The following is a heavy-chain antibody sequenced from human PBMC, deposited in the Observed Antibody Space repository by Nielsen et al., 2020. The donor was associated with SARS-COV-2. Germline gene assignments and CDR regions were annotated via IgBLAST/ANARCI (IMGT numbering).Heavy chain of an antibody. Sequence: GSLRLSCKGSGYSFTSYWIGWVRQMPGKGLEWMGIIYPGDSDTRYSPSFQGQVTISADKSISTAYLQWSSLKASDTAMYYCARHEDEDSYGLLDYWGQGTLVTVSS. CDR3: ARHEDEDSYGLLDY. V-gene: IGHV5-51*01. CDR2: IYPGDSDT. J-gene: IGHJ4*02. CDR1: GYSFTSYW. D-gene: IGHD5-18*01.